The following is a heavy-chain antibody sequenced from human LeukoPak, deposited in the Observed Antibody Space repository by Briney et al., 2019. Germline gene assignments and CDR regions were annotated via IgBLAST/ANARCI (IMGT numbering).Heavy chain of an antibody. CDR2: IYYSGSA. J-gene: IGHJ4*02. V-gene: IGHV4-39*07. Sequence: SETLPLTCTVSGDSIYRSSYYWAWIRQPPGKALEWMGSIYYSGSAYFNPSFNSRVTISVDTSNNQFSLRLTSVTAADTAVYYCARVTDSNYFDFWGQGTLVIVSS. CDR1: GDSIYRSSYY. CDR3: ARVTDSNYFDF. D-gene: IGHD2-21*01.